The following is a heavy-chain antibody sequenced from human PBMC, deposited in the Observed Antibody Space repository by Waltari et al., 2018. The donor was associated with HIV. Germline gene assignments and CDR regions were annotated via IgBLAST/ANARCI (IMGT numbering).Heavy chain of an antibody. V-gene: IGHV1-8*01. J-gene: IGHJ4*02. CDR3: VRAAIYSRGCFDY. Sequence: QVQLVQSGAEVKKPGASVTVSCKASGYTFTSYDINWVRQATGQGLERMGWMNPNSGDTGYAQKFQGRITMTSNTSISTVYMELSSLTSEETAVYYCVRAAIYSRGCFDYWGQGTLVTVSS. D-gene: IGHD6-19*01. CDR1: GYTFTSYD. CDR2: MNPNSGDT.